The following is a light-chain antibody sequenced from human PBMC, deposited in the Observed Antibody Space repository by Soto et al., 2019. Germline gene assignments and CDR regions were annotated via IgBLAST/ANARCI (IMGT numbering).Light chain of an antibody. CDR1: SSDVGAHNF. CDR3: NSYTGSNTYV. Sequence: QSVLTQPASVSGSPGQAITISCSGSSSDVGAHNFVSWYQHHPGKAPKLMIYEVSNRPSGVSNRFSGSKSGNTASLTISGLQAEDEADYYCNSYTGSNTYVFGSGTKATVL. V-gene: IGLV2-14*01. CDR2: EVS. J-gene: IGLJ1*01.